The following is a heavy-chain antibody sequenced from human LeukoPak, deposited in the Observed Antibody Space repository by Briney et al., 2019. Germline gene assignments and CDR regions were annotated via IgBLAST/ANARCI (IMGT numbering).Heavy chain of an antibody. CDR2: IYTSGST. CDR1: GGSISSYY. V-gene: IGHV4-4*07. D-gene: IGHD2-2*01. J-gene: IGHJ3*02. Sequence: PSETLSLTCTVSGGSISSYYWSWIRQPAGKGLEWIGRIYTSGSTNYNPSLKSRVTMSVDTSKNQFSLKLSSVTAADTAVYYCARAPWHCSSTSCYDNAFDIWGQGTMVTVSS. CDR3: ARAPWHCSSTSCYDNAFDI.